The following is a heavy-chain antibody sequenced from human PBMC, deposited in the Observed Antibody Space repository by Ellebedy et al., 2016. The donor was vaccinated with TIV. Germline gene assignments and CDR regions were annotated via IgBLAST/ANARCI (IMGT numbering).Heavy chain of an antibody. CDR3: ARGHYDYVWGNYPCFDP. J-gene: IGHJ5*02. CDR2: IYTSGST. D-gene: IGHD3-16*02. Sequence: SETLSLTCTVSGGSISSYYWSWIRQPAGKGLEWLGRIYTSGSTNYNPSLKSRVTMSVDTSKNQFSLKLSSVTAADTAVYYCARGHYDYVWGNYPCFDPWGQGTLVTASS. V-gene: IGHV4-4*07. CDR1: GGSISSYY.